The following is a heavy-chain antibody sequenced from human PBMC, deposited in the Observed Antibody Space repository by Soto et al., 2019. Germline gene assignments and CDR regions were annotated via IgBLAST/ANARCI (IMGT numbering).Heavy chain of an antibody. Sequence: SETLSLTCVVSGVTVGTGGYYWICNRQPTGKGQDYIGYVYYTGANRYNPSLDSRVTISEDRSKNQYSLTLTSMTDADTAVYYCATSGGLTNSPSGLDSWGQGKLVTVSS. J-gene: IGHJ5*01. CDR1: GVTVGTGGYY. CDR3: ATSGGLTNSPSGLDS. V-gene: IGHV4-61*08. D-gene: IGHD2-8*01. CDR2: VYYTGAN.